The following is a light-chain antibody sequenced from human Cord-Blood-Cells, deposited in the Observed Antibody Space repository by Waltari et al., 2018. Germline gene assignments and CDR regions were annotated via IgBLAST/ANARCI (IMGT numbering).Light chain of an antibody. Sequence: QSALTQPASVSGSPGQSITISCTGTSSDVGGYNYVSWCQQHPGKAPKLMIYEVSKRPSGVSNRFSGSTSGNTASLTISGLQAEDEADYYCSSYTSSSTLVFGGGTKLTVL. J-gene: IGLJ3*02. CDR3: SSYTSSSTLV. V-gene: IGLV2-14*01. CDR2: EVS. CDR1: SSDVGGYNY.